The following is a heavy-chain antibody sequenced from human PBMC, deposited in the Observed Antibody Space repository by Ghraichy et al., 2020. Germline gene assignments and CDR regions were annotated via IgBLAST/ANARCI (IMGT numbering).Heavy chain of an antibody. CDR3: ARQTAGATNGYWYYYYMDV. V-gene: IGHV4-59*08. Sequence: SETLSLTCTVSGGSISSYYWSWIRQPPGKGLEWIGYIYYSGSTNYNPSLKSRVTISVDTSKNQFSLKLSSVTAADTAVYYCARQTAGATNGYWYYYYMDVWGKGTTVTVSS. CDR1: GGSISSYY. CDR2: IYYSGST. D-gene: IGHD1-26*01. J-gene: IGHJ6*03.